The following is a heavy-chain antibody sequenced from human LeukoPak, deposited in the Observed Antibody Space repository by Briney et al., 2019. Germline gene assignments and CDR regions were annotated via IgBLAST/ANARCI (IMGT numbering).Heavy chain of an antibody. CDR1: GGSIISYY. D-gene: IGHD4-17*01. CDR2: IYTTGTT. CDR3: AYGDYYYYMDV. Sequence: SETLSLTCTVSGGSIISYYRSWIRQDPGKGLEWIGYIYTTGTTNYNPSLKSRVTISGDTSKNQFSLSLSSVTAADTAVYYCAYGDYYYYMDVWGKGTTVTVSS. V-gene: IGHV4-4*09. J-gene: IGHJ6*03.